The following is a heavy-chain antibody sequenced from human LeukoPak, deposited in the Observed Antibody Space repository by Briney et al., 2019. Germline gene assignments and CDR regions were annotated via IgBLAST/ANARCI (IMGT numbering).Heavy chain of an antibody. CDR1: GGSISSYY. CDR2: INHSGST. CDR3: ARMATVNDY. J-gene: IGHJ4*02. D-gene: IGHD5-24*01. V-gene: IGHV4-34*01. Sequence: PSETLSLTCTVSGGSISSYYWSWIRQPPGKGLEWIGEINHSGSTNYNPSLKSRVTISVDTSKNQFSLKLSSVTAADTAVYYCARMATVNDYWGQGTLVTVSS.